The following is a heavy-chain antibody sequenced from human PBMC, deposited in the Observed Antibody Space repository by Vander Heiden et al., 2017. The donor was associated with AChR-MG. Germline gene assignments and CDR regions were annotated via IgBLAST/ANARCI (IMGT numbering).Heavy chain of an antibody. CDR2: ISWNSGSI. CDR1: GFPFDDYA. CDR3: AKGYIPYGSGSYSYYYGMDV. V-gene: IGHV3-9*01. J-gene: IGHJ6*02. D-gene: IGHD3-10*01. Sequence: EVQLVESGGGLVQPGRSLRLSCAASGFPFDDYAMHWVRQAPGKGLEWVSGISWNSGSIGYADSVKGRFTISRDNAKNSLYLQMNSLRAEDTALYYCAKGYIPYGSGSYSYYYGMDVWGQGTTVTVSS.